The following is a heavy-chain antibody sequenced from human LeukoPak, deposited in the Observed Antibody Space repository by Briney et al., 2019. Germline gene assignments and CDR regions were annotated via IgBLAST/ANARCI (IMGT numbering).Heavy chain of an antibody. Sequence: GGSLRLSCAASGFTFSSYAMSWVRQAPGKGLEWVGRIKSKTDGGTTDYAAPVKGRFTISRDDSKNTLYLQMNSLKTEDTAVYYCTTESSSWYNFDYWGQGTLVTVSS. J-gene: IGHJ4*02. CDR1: GFTFSSYA. CDR3: TTESSSWYNFDY. V-gene: IGHV3-15*01. D-gene: IGHD6-13*01. CDR2: IKSKTDGGTT.